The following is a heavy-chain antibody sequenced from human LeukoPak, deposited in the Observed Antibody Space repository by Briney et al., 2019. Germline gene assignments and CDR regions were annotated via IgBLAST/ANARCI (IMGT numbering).Heavy chain of an antibody. J-gene: IGHJ6*04. CDR2: ISGSGGST. CDR1: GFTFSSYA. CDR3: AKAHIAAAGTRRGMDV. D-gene: IGHD6-13*01. V-gene: IGHV3-23*01. Sequence: PGGSLRLSCAASGFTFSSYAMSWVRQAPGKGLEWVSAISGSGGSTYYADSVKGRFTISRDNSKNTLYLQMNSLRAEDTAVYYCAKAHIAAAGTRRGMDVWGKGTTVTVSS.